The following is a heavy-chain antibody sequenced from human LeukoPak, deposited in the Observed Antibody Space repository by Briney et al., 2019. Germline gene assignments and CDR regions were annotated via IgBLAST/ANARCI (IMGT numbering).Heavy chain of an antibody. J-gene: IGHJ4*02. CDR1: GFTFSSYN. D-gene: IGHD6-19*01. Sequence: PGGSLRLSCAASGFTFSSYNMNWVRQAPGKGLEWVSYISSSSSTIYYADSVKGRFTISRDNAKNSLFLQMNSLRVEDTAVYYCASYSSGWFSDYWGRGTLVTVSS. V-gene: IGHV3-48*01. CDR2: ISSSSSTI. CDR3: ASYSSGWFSDY.